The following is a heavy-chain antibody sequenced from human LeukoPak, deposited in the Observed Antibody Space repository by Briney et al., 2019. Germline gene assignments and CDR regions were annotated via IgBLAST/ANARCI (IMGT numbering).Heavy chain of an antibody. D-gene: IGHD2-2*01. CDR2: IYYSGST. Sequence: SETLSLTCTVSGCSISSCFWSWIRQAPGKGLEWIGYIYYSGSTNYNHSLKSRVTISVDTSKNQFSLTLSSVTAADTAVDYCARQYCSSTNCYYFDYWGQGTLVTVSS. V-gene: IGHV4-59*01. CDR1: GCSISSCF. J-gene: IGHJ4*02. CDR3: ARQYCSSTNCYYFDY.